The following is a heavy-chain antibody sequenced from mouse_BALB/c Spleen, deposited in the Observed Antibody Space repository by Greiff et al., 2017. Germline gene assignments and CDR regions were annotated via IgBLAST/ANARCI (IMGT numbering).Heavy chain of an antibody. CDR1: GYTFTDYA. D-gene: IGHD1-1*01. CDR3: ERLDYYGSSAFAY. V-gene: IGHV1S137*01. J-gene: IGHJ3*01. Sequence: QVQLQQSGPELVRPGVSVKISCKGSGYTFTDYAMHWVKQSHAKSLEWIGVISTYYGNTNYNQKFKGKATMTVDKSSSTAYMELARLTSEDSAIYYCERLDYYGSSAFAYWGQGTLVTVSA. CDR2: ISTYYGNT.